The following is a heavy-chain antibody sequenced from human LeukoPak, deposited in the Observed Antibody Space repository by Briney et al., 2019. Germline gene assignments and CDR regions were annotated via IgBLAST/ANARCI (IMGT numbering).Heavy chain of an antibody. CDR3: AKEDVDTAMVIDY. CDR1: GFTFSSYG. J-gene: IGHJ4*02. V-gene: IGHV3-30*02. CDR2: IRYDGSNK. D-gene: IGHD5-18*01. Sequence: HTGGSLRLSCAASGFTFSSYGMHWVRQAPGKGLEWVAFIRYDGSNKYYADSVKGRFTISRDNSKNTLYLQMNSLRAEDTAVYYCAKEDVDTAMVIDYWGQGTLVTVSS.